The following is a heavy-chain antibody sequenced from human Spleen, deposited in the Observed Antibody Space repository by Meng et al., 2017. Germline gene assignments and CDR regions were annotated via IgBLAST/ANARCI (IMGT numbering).Heavy chain of an antibody. CDR1: GFTFSSYS. Sequence: GESLKISCAASGFTFSSYSMNWVRQAPGKGLEWVSSISSSSSYIYYADSVKGRFTISRDNAKNSLYLQMNSLRAEDTAVYYCASYTGYSSSWDDYWGQGTLVTVSS. V-gene: IGHV3-21*01. D-gene: IGHD6-13*01. J-gene: IGHJ4*02. CDR3: ASYTGYSSSWDDY. CDR2: ISSSSSYI.